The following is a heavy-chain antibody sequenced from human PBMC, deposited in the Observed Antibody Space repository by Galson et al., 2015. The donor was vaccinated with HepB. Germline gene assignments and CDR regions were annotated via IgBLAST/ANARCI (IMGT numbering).Heavy chain of an antibody. V-gene: IGHV3-23*01. CDR2: ISGGGDST. D-gene: IGHD6-19*01. Sequence: SLRLSCAASGFTFNTYAMTWVRQAPGMGLEWVSFISGGGDSTYYADYVKGRFTVSRDNSKNTLYLQMDSLRSEDTAIYYCAKGIEVAPHVFDIWGTGTVVTVSS. CDR1: GFTFNTYA. CDR3: AKGIEVAPHVFDI. J-gene: IGHJ3*02.